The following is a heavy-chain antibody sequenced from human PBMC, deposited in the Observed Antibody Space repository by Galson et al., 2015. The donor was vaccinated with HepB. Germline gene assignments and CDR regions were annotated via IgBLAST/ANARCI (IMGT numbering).Heavy chain of an antibody. J-gene: IGHJ3*02. CDR2: MNPNNGGT. CDR1: GYTFTVYY. CDR3: ATGSGYGSSWGAFDI. D-gene: IGHD6-13*01. Sequence: SVKVSCKASGYTFTVYYIHWVRQAPGQGLQWMGCMNPNNGGTSYAQNFQDRVTMTRDTSISTAYMDLSRLRSDDTAVYYCATGSGYGSSWGAFDIWGQGTMVTVSP. V-gene: IGHV1-2*02.